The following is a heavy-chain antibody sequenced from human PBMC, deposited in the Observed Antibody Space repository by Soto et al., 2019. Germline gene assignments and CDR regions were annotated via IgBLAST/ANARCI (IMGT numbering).Heavy chain of an antibody. V-gene: IGHV3-23*01. Sequence: GGSLRLSCAASGFTFSSHAMSWVRQAPGKGLEWVSIIGGSGGTTYHADSVKGRFTISRDNSKNTLYLQMNSLGAEDTAVYYCARRVAEVTAAYFDSWGQGTLVTVSS. J-gene: IGHJ4*02. D-gene: IGHD2-21*02. CDR3: ARRVAEVTAAYFDS. CDR2: IGGSGGTT. CDR1: GFTFSSHA.